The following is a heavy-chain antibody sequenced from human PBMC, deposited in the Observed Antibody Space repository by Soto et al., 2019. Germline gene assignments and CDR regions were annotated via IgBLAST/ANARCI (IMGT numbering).Heavy chain of an antibody. CDR1: GGSISSGGYY. CDR2: IYYSGST. CDR3: ARVVGINWFDP. V-gene: IGHV4-31*03. D-gene: IGHD2-15*01. J-gene: IGHJ5*02. Sequence: QVQLQESGPGLVKPSQTLSLTCTVSGGSISSGGYYWSWIRQHPGKGLEWIGYIYYSGSTYYNPSLKRRVTISVDTSKNQCPLKLSYVTAADTAVYYCARVVGINWFDPWGQGTLVTVSS.